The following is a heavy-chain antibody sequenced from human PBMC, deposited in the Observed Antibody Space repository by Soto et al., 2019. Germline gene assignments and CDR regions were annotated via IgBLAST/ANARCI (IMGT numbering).Heavy chain of an antibody. D-gene: IGHD6-19*01. J-gene: IGHJ3*01. V-gene: IGHV5-10-1*01. CDR1: GYSFTSYW. CDR3: ATGPDIAVDSP. CDR2: IDPSDSYT. Sequence: GEYLKTSCKGSGYSFTSYWISWVRQMPGKGLEWMGRIDPSDSYTNYSPSFQGHVTISADKSISTAYLQWSSLKASDTAMYYCATGPDIAVDSPWGQGTMVTFSS.